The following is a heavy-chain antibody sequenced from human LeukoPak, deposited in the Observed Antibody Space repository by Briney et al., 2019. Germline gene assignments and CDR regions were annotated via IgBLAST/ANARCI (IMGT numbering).Heavy chain of an antibody. CDR1: GYTFTGYY. Sequence: ASVKVSCKASGYTFTGYYMHWVRQAPGQGLEWMGWINPNSGGTNYAQRYQGRVTMTRDTSISTAYMELSRLRSDDTAVYYCARDRDYYDSSGYYTYYGMDVWGQGTTVTVSS. CDR2: INPNSGGT. V-gene: IGHV1-2*02. J-gene: IGHJ6*02. D-gene: IGHD3-22*01. CDR3: ARDRDYYDSSGYYTYYGMDV.